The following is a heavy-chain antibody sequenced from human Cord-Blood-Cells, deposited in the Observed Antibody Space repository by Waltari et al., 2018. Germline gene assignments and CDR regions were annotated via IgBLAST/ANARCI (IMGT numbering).Heavy chain of an antibody. V-gene: IGHV1-2*04. CDR3: ARGSGTNWGDY. J-gene: IGHJ4*02. CDR1: GYTFTGYY. CDR2: INPNSGGT. D-gene: IGHD7-27*01. Sequence: QVQLVQSGAEVKKPGASVQVSGTASGYTFTGYYMHWARQAPGQGLEWMGWINPNSGGTNDAQKFQGWVTMTRDTSISTAYMELSRLRSDDTAVYYCARGSGTNWGDYWGQGTLVTVSS.